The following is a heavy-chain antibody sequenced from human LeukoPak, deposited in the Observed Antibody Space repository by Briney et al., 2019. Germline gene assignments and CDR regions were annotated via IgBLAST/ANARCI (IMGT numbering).Heavy chain of an antibody. CDR2: IKQDGSEK. Sequence: GGSLRLSWAASGFTFSSYLMSWVRQAPGKGLEGVANIKQDGSEKYYVDSVKGRFTISRDNSKNTLSLQMNSLRADDTAIYYCTRSGYRHPYHFESWGQGTLVIVSS. J-gene: IGHJ4*02. D-gene: IGHD3-22*01. V-gene: IGHV3-7*03. CDR1: GFTFSSYL. CDR3: TRSGYRHPYHFES.